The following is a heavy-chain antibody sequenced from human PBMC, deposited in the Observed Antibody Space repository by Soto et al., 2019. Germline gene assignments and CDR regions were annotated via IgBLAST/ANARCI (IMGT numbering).Heavy chain of an antibody. CDR2: INIDGSST. CDR3: ARDTRNALDY. CDR1: GFTFSTYW. D-gene: IGHD4-4*01. J-gene: IGHJ4*02. V-gene: IGHV3-74*01. Sequence: EVQLVESGGGLVQPGGSLRLSCAASGFTFSTYWMHWARQAPGKGLVWVSRINIDGSSTRYADSVKGRFTMSRDNAKNTLYLQMNNVRAEDTAVYYSARDTRNALDYWGQGNLVTVSS.